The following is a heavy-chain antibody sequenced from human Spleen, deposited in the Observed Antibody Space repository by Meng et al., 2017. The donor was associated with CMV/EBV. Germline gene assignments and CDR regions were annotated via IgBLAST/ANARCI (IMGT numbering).Heavy chain of an antibody. Sequence: GESLKISCTTSGFSFGDYAMSWVRQAPGKGLEWVGLIRSKAFGATTQYAASAEGRFTISRDDSRSIAYLQMNSLKTEDTAIYYCTRDHYDFWSYYPLDYWGQGTLVTVS. J-gene: IGHJ4*02. V-gene: IGHV3-49*04. CDR1: GFSFGDYA. D-gene: IGHD3-3*01. CDR2: IRSKAFGATT. CDR3: TRDHYDFWSYYPLDY.